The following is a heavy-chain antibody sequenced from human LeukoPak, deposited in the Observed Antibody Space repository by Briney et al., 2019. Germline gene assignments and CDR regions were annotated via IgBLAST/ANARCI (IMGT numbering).Heavy chain of an antibody. D-gene: IGHD2-2*01. CDR3: AREVMAPSATDAFDI. J-gene: IGHJ3*02. CDR1: GDSITSDNYF. CDR2: IDNRGDT. Sequence: KPSQTLSLTCTVSGDSITSDNYFWSWIRQHPGEGLEWIWYIDNRGDTYYNPSLGSRVTLSIDTSKKQFSLNLSSVTAADTAVYYCAREVMAPSATDAFDIWGQGTMVTVSS. V-gene: IGHV4-31*03.